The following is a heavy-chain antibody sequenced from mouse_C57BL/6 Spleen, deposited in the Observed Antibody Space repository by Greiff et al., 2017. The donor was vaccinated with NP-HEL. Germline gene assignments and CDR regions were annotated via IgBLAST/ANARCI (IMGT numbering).Heavy chain of an antibody. CDR1: GYTFTDYY. Sequence: EVQLQQSGPELVKPGASVKISCKASGYTFTDYYMNWVKQSHGKSLEWIGDINPNNGGTSYNQKFKGKATLTVDKSSSTAYMELRSLTSEDSAVYYCAYGNYRGFAYWGQGTLVTVSA. D-gene: IGHD2-1*01. J-gene: IGHJ3*01. CDR2: INPNNGGT. V-gene: IGHV1-26*01. CDR3: AYGNYRGFAY.